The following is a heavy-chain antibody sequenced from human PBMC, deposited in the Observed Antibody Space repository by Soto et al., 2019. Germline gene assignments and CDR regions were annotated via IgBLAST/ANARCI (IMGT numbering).Heavy chain of an antibody. J-gene: IGHJ3*02. D-gene: IGHD6-13*01. Sequence: EVQLEESGGDLVQPGGSLRLSCAASGFTLSAYWMTWVRQAPGKGLEWVANINRDGSKKSYLDSVRGRFTISRDNVGNSLYLQIDSLRADDTALYDCARDVSPGISSLYLDAFDIWCQGTMVTVSS. CDR1: GFTLSAYW. CDR3: ARDVSPGISSLYLDAFDI. V-gene: IGHV3-7*05. CDR2: INRDGSKK.